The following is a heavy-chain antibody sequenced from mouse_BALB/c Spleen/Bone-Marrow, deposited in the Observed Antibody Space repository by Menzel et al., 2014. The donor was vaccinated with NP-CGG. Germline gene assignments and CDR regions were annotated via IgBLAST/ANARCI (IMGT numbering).Heavy chain of an antibody. Sequence: QVQLKQSGAELVRPGASVKLSCKASGYTFTSYWINWVKQRPGQGLEWIGNIYPSDSYTNYNQKFKDKATLTVDKSSSTAYMQLSSPTSEDSAVYYCTRGGRGKGYAMDYRGQGTSVTVSS. CDR3: TRGGRGKGYAMDY. V-gene: IGHV1-69*02. D-gene: IGHD2-1*01. J-gene: IGHJ4*01. CDR2: IYPSDSYT. CDR1: GYTFTSYW.